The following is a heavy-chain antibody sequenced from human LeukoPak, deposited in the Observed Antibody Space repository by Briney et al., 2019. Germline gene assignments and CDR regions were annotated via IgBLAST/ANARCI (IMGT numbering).Heavy chain of an antibody. CDR2: INHSGST. Sequence: SETLSLTCAVYGGSFSGYYWSWIRQPPGKGLEWIGEINHSGSTNYNPSLKSRVTISVDTSKNQSSLKLSSVTAADTAVYYCARDSPYSIVVVPAASRPYCWFDPWGQGTLVTVSS. V-gene: IGHV4-34*01. CDR1: GGSFSGYY. CDR3: ARDSPYSIVVVPAASRPYCWFDP. D-gene: IGHD2-2*01. J-gene: IGHJ5*02.